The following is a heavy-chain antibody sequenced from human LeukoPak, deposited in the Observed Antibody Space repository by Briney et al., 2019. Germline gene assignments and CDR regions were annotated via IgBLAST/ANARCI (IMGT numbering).Heavy chain of an antibody. Sequence: GVSVKVSCKASGYTFTSYGISWVRQAPGHGLEWMGWISAYNGNTNYAPTLQGRVTMTTDTSTSTAYMELRSLRSDDTAEYYCARAVGRYSSSWSYYYYYGMDVWGQGTMVTVSS. D-gene: IGHD6-13*01. CDR1: GYTFTSYG. CDR2: ISAYNGNT. J-gene: IGHJ6*02. V-gene: IGHV1-18*01. CDR3: ARAVGRYSSSWSYYYYYGMDV.